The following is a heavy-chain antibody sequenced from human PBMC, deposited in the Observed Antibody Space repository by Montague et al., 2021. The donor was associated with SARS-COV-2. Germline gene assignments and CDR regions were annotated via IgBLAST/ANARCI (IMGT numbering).Heavy chain of an antibody. J-gene: IGHJ4*02. CDR2: IYHSGRT. D-gene: IGHD3-10*01. CDR1: GGSISSSNC. CDR3: ASRGAGWFGSNPERFDY. Sequence: SETLSLTCAVSGGSISSSNCRSWVRQPPGKGLEWIGEIYHSGRTXYNPSLKSRVTISVDKSKNQFSLKLSSVTAADTAVYYCASRGAGWFGSNPERFDYWGQGTLVTVSS. V-gene: IGHV4-4*02.